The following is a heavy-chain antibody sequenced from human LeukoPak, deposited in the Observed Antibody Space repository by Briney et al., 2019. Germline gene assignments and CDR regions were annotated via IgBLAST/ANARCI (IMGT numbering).Heavy chain of an antibody. Sequence: ASVKVSCKASGYTFTSYGISWVRQAPGQGLEWMGWISAYIGNTNYAQKLQGRVTMTTDTSTSTAYMELRSLRSDDTAVYYCARVGMVRGVIIIFDYWGQGTLVTVSS. CDR2: ISAYIGNT. CDR3: ARVGMVRGVIIIFDY. J-gene: IGHJ4*02. D-gene: IGHD3-10*01. V-gene: IGHV1-18*01. CDR1: GYTFTSYG.